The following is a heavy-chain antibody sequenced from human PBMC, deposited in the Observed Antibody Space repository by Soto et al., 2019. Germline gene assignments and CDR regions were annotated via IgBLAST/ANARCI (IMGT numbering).Heavy chain of an antibody. D-gene: IGHD1-26*01. J-gene: IGHJ3*02. CDR3: ARQVGATHFDI. CDR1: GGSISSSSYY. V-gene: IGHV4-39*01. CDR2: IYYSGST. Sequence: LSLTCTVSGGSISSSSYYWGWIRQPPGKGLEWIGSIYYSGSTYYNPSLKSRVTISVDTSKNQFSRKLSSVTAADTAVYYGARQVGATHFDIWGQGTMVTVSS.